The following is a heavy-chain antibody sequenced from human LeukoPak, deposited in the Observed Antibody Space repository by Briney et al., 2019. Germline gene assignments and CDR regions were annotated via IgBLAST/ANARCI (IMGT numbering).Heavy chain of an antibody. J-gene: IGHJ4*02. D-gene: IGHD5-18*01. V-gene: IGHV3-74*01. CDR1: GFTFSTYW. CDR3: ATSSDTAMVFDY. CDR2: INSDGSTP. Sequence: GGSLRLSCAASGFTFSTYWMHWVRQAPGPGLVLVSRINSDGSTPSYADSVKGRFTISRDNAKNTLYLQMNSLRAEDSAVYYCATSSDTAMVFDYWGQGTLVTVAS.